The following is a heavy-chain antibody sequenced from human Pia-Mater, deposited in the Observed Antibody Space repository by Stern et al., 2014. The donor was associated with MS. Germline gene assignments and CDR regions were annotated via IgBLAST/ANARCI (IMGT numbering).Heavy chain of an antibody. CDR3: ARGPLSYGYRWFDP. CDR1: GGSISSGGYY. D-gene: IGHD5-18*01. CDR2: IYYSGST. V-gene: IGHV4-31*03. J-gene: IGHJ5*02. Sequence: VQLEESGPGLVKPSQTLSLTCTVSGGSISSGGYYWSWIRQHPGKGLAWIGYIYYSGSTCYNPSLKSRVTISVDTSKNQFSLKLSSVTAADTAVYYCARGPLSYGYRWFDPWGQGTLVTVSS.